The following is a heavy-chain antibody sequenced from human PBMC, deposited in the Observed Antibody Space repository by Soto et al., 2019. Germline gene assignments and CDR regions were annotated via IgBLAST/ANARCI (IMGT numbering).Heavy chain of an antibody. J-gene: IGHJ6*02. V-gene: IGHV4-39*01. CDR1: GGSISSGPYS. CDR3: ARLAGYSSGTSCYGYYGMDV. Sequence: SETLSLTCSVSGGSISSGPYSWGWIRQPPGKGVEWIGTFHYSGRTYFSPSLESRVTISVDTSKNQFSLKVSSVTAADTAVFYCARLAGYSSGTSCYGYYGMDVWGQGTTVTVSS. CDR2: FHYSGRT. D-gene: IGHD2-2*01.